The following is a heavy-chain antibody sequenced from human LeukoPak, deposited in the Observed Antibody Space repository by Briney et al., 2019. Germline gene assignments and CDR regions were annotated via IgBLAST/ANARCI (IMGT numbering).Heavy chain of an antibody. J-gene: IGHJ4*02. Sequence: SGTLSLTCAVSGDSISSSNWWSWVRQPPGEGLEWIGEINHSGSTNYNPSLKSRDTMSVDTSKNYISLELSSVTAADMAVYYFASQLAVTYDFFYWGQGTLVTVSS. CDR2: INHSGST. D-gene: IGHD2-2*01. CDR3: ASQLAVTYDFFY. V-gene: IGHV4-4*02. CDR1: GDSISSSNW.